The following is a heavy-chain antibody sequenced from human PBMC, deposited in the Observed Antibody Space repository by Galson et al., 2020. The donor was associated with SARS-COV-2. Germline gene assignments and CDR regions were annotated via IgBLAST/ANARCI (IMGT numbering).Heavy chain of an antibody. Sequence: GGSMRLSCVAYGIIFSTYGMHWVRPAPGKGLEWLATISYDGSNNYKADFMKGRFTFSRDNSKNTLFLQMSSLRPEDTAVYYCAKDFESGHIGSDPHWSFDLWGRGTLVTVSS. CDR2: ISYDGSNN. J-gene: IGHJ2*01. CDR3: AKDFESGHIGSDPHWSFDL. CDR1: GIIFSTYG. D-gene: IGHD5-12*01. V-gene: IGHV3-30*18.